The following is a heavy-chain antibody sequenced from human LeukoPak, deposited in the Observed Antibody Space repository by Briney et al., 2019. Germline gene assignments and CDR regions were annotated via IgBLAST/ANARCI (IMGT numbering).Heavy chain of an antibody. CDR1: GFTFSSYS. V-gene: IGHV3-48*04. J-gene: IGHJ4*02. CDR3: VRDGRGYCGSTSCRPFDS. Sequence: GGSLRLSCAASGFTFSSYSMNWVRQAPGKGLEWVSYISSSGSTIYYADSVKGRFTISRDNAKNSLFLQMNSLRVEDTAIYYCVRDGRGYCGSTSCRPFDSWGRGTLVTVSS. CDR2: ISSSGSTI. D-gene: IGHD2-2*01.